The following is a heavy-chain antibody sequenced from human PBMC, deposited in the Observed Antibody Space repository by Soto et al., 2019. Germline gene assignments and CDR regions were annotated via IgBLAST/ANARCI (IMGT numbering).Heavy chain of an antibody. CDR3: LKDAPNGSIDD. CDR2: VSPTGDTV. V-gene: IGHV3-9*01. CDR1: GFRFEQYV. J-gene: IGHJ4*02. Sequence: VQVVASGGGLVQPGRSLRLSCAVSGFRFEQYVMHWVRQAPGKGLECVSTVSPTGDTVAYADSVEGRFTVSRDNAKNSLYLRMNSLKGDATAFYSCLKDAPNGSIDDWGQGTLVTVSS. D-gene: IGHD3-10*01.